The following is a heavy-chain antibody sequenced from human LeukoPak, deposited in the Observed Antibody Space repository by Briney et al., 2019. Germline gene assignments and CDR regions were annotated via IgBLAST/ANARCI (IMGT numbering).Heavy chain of an antibody. CDR2: STHSGST. CDR3: ARGRTGAAALDF. Sequence: PSETLSLTCAVYGGSFSGQYWTWIRQPPGKGLEWIGESTHSGSTNYNPSLKSRVTISVDTSKSQFSLKLTSVTAADTAVYHCARGRTGAAALDFWGPGTLVTVSP. D-gene: IGHD2-2*01. V-gene: IGHV4-34*01. J-gene: IGHJ4*02. CDR1: GGSFSGQY.